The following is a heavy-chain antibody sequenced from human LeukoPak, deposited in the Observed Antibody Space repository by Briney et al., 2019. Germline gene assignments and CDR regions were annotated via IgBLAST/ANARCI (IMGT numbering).Heavy chain of an antibody. CDR3: ARAGYYDRAGAFDI. D-gene: IGHD3-22*01. CDR1: GGTFSSYA. J-gene: IGHJ3*02. V-gene: IGHV1-69*01. Sequence: GSSVKVSCKASGGTFSSYAISWVRQAPGQGLEWMGGIIPIFGTANYAQKFQGRVTITADESTSTAYMELSSLRSEDTAVYYCARAGYYDRAGAFDIWGQGTMVTVSS. CDR2: IIPIFGTA.